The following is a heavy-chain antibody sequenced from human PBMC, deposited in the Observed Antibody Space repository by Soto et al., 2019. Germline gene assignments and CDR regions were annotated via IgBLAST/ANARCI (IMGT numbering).Heavy chain of an antibody. Sequence: SETLSLNCTVSVGSISSYYLSWIRQPAGKGLEWIGRIYTSGSTNYNPSLKSRVTMSVDTSKNQFSLKLSSVTAADTAVYYCAREGDILTGYYSSDGMDVWGQGTTVTVSS. CDR2: IYTSGST. D-gene: IGHD3-9*01. V-gene: IGHV4-4*07. CDR1: VGSISSYY. CDR3: AREGDILTGYYSSDGMDV. J-gene: IGHJ6*02.